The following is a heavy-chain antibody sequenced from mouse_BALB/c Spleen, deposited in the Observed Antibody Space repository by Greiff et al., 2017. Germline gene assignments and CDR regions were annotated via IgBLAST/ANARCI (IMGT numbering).Heavy chain of an antibody. CDR2: ISSGSSTI. CDR3: ARSVQYGNYGAWFAY. Sequence: DVMLVESGGGLVQPGGSRKLSCAASGFTFSSFGMHWVRQAPEKGLEWVAYISSGSSTIYYADTVKGRFTISRDNPKNTLFLQMTSLRSEDTAMYYCARSVQYGNYGAWFAYWGQGTLVTVSA. J-gene: IGHJ3*01. V-gene: IGHV5-17*02. D-gene: IGHD2-10*02. CDR1: GFTFSSFG.